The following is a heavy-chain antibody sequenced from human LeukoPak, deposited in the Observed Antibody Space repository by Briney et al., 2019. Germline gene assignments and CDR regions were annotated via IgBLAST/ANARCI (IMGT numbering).Heavy chain of an antibody. CDR2: IYHSGTT. CDR3: ARVQGYSYGSEPSLDY. J-gene: IGHJ4*02. V-gene: IGHV4-38-2*02. CDR1: DYSISSGYY. D-gene: IGHD5-18*01. Sequence: SETLSLTCTVSDYSISSGYYWGWIRQPPGKGLEWIGSIYHSGTTYYNPSLESRVTISVDTSKNQFSLKLSSVTAADTAVYYCARVQGYSYGSEPSLDYWGQGTLVTVSS.